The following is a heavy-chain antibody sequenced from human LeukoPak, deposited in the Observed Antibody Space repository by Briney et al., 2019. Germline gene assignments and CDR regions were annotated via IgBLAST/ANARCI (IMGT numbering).Heavy chain of an antibody. V-gene: IGHV3-43*02. CDR1: GFTFDDYA. CDR2: ISGDGGST. CDR3: AKDKGYYYDSSGYYALIFDY. D-gene: IGHD3-22*01. Sequence: PGGSLRLSCAASGFTFDDYAMHWVRQAPGKGLEWVAIISGDGGSTYYADSVKGRFTISRDNSKNSLYLQMNSLRTEDTALYYCAKDKGYYYDSSGYYALIFDYWGQGTLVTVSS. J-gene: IGHJ4*02.